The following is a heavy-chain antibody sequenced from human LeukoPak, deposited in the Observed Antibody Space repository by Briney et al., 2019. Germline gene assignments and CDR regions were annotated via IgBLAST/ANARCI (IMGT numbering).Heavy chain of an antibody. CDR2: IYHSGST. CDR1: GYSISSGYY. CDR3: ARASFNVVFGNWFDP. Sequence: SETLSLTCAVSGYSISSGYYWGWIRQPPGKGLEWIGSIYHSGSTYYNPSLKSRVTISVDTSKNQFSLKLSSVTAADTAVYYCARASFNVVFGNWFDPWGQGTLVTVSS. V-gene: IGHV4-38-2*01. D-gene: IGHD2-8*01. J-gene: IGHJ5*02.